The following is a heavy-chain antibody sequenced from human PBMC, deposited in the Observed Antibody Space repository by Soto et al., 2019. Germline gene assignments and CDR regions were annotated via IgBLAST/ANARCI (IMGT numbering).Heavy chain of an antibody. CDR1: GFTFSSYA. CDR2: ISGSGGST. Sequence: EVQLLESGGGLVQPGGSLRLSCAASGFTFSSYAMSWVRQAPGKGLEWVSAISGSGGSTYYADSVKGPFTISRGNSKNTLYLKMNGLRDEDTAVYYCAKDGGGSYDFWSGYTPTFDYWGQGTLVTVSS. J-gene: IGHJ4*02. CDR3: AKDGGGSYDFWSGYTPTFDY. V-gene: IGHV3-23*01. D-gene: IGHD3-3*01.